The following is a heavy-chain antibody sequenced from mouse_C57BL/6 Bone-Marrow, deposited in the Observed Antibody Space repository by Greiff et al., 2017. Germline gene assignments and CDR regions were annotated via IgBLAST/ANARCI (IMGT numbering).Heavy chain of an antibody. CDR3: ARRKNFDY. Sequence: QVTLKVSGPGLLQSSQTLSLTCSFSGFSLSTSGMGVSWIRQPSGKGLEWLAHIYWDDDKRYNPSLKSRLTISKDTSRNQVFLKITSVDTADTSTDYCARRKNFDYRGQGTTLTVSS. CDR2: IYWDDDK. CDR1: GFSLSTSGMG. V-gene: IGHV8-12*01. J-gene: IGHJ2*01.